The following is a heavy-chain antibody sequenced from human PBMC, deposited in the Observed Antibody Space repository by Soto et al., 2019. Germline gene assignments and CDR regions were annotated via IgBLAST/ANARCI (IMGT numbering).Heavy chain of an antibody. J-gene: IGHJ4*02. Sequence: PGGSLRLSCAASGFTFSSFGMHWVRQAPGKGLEWVSLIWYDGSKKSYGDSVKGRFTISRDNSKNTLYLQMNSLRAEDTAVYYCARETSGSYGYWGQGTLVTVSS. V-gene: IGHV3-33*01. CDR2: IWYDGSKK. CDR1: GFTFSSFG. D-gene: IGHD1-26*01. CDR3: ARETSGSYGY.